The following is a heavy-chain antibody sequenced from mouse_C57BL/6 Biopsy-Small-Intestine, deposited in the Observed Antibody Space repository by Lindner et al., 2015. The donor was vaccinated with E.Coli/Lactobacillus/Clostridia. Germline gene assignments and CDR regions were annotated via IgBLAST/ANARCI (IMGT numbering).Heavy chain of an antibody. CDR2: INPNTGGT. CDR1: AYSFTGYY. J-gene: IGHJ2*01. D-gene: IGHD2-1*01. CDR3: SYGNYF. V-gene: IGHV1-42*01. Sequence: VQLQESGPELVKPGASVKISCKASAYSFTGYYMNWVRQSPDKGLEWIGEINPNTGGTTYNQKFKAKATLTVDKSSRTAYMQLRSLTSEDSAVYYCSYGNYFWGQGTTLTVSS.